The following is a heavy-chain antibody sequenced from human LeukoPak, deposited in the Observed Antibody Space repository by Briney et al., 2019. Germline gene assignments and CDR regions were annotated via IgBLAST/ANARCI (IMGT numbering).Heavy chain of an antibody. Sequence: GGSLRLSCAASGFTFSSYAMHWVRQAPGKGLEWVAVISYDGSNKYYADSVKGRFTISRDNSKNTLYLQMNSLRAEDTAEYYCAREYYDFRSGYMRIDPWGQGTLVTVSS. V-gene: IGHV3-30-3*01. CDR2: ISYDGSNK. J-gene: IGHJ5*02. CDR1: GFTFSSYA. CDR3: AREYYDFRSGYMRIDP. D-gene: IGHD3-3*01.